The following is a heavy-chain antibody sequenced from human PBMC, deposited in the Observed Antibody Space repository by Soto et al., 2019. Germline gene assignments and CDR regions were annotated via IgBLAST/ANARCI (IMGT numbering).Heavy chain of an antibody. Sequence: EASVKVSCKASGYTFTSYGISWVRQAPGQGLEWMGWISAYNGNTNYAQKLQGRVTMTTDTSTSTAYMELRSLRSDDTAVYYCASVACSSTSCLGEFDYWGQGTLVTVSS. CDR3: ASVACSSTSCLGEFDY. CDR1: GYTFTSYG. CDR2: ISAYNGNT. J-gene: IGHJ4*02. V-gene: IGHV1-18*01. D-gene: IGHD2-2*01.